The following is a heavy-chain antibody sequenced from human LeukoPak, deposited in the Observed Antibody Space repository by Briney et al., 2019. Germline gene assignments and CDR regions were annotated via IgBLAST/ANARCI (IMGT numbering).Heavy chain of an antibody. J-gene: IGHJ4*02. Sequence: GGSLRLSCAASGFRFSTYGMHWVRQAPGKGLEWVAFITFDGNSVYYAASLKGRFTISRDNSINTLYLQVNSLRAEDMAVYYCAKEFQQWFPFDSCGQGALSPSPQ. CDR3: AKEFQQWFPFDS. D-gene: IGHD6-19*01. V-gene: IGHV3-30*02. CDR1: GFRFSTYG. CDR2: ITFDGNSV.